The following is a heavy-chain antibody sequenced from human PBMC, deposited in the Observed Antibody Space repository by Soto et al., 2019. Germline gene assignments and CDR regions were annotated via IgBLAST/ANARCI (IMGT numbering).Heavy chain of an antibody. CDR2: IYYSGST. D-gene: IGHD1-26*01. J-gene: IGHJ4*02. V-gene: IGHV4-31*03. CDR1: GGSISSGCYY. Sequence: QVQLQESGPGLVKPSQTLSLTCTVSGGSISSGCYYWIWIRQHPGKGLECIVYIYYSGSTYYNQSLKIRITIAVATSQNRFSLTLSSVTAADTAVYYCAGVRHVSYCYFYYWGQGALVTVST. CDR3: AGVRHVSYCYFYY.